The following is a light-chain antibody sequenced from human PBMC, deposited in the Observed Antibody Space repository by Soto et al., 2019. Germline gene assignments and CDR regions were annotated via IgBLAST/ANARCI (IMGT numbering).Light chain of an antibody. J-gene: IGKJ1*01. CDR2: KAS. CDR1: QSISSW. CDR3: QQYNTYSSGT. V-gene: IGKV1-5*03. Sequence: DIQMTQSPSTLSASVGDRVTITCRASQSISSWLAWYQHKPGKAPKLLIYKASSLESGVPSRFSGSGSGTEFTLTIYSLQPDDFATYYCQQYNTYSSGTFGRVTKVEIK.